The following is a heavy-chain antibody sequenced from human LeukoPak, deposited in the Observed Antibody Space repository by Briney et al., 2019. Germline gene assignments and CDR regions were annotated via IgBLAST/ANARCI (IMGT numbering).Heavy chain of an antibody. CDR2: ISSSSSYI. Sequence: KPGGSLRLSCAASGFTFSSYSMNWVRQAPGKGLEWVSSISSSSSYIHSADSVRGRFTISRDNAKNSLFLQMNSPRAEDTAVYYCARAGGVGSGYSYGYWSGWFDPWGQGTLVTVSS. V-gene: IGHV3-21*01. CDR1: GFTFSSYS. CDR3: ARAGGVGSGYSYGYWSGWFDP. J-gene: IGHJ5*02. D-gene: IGHD5-18*01.